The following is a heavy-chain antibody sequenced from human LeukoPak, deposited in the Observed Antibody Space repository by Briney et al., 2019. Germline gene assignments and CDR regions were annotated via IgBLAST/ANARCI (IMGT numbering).Heavy chain of an antibody. V-gene: IGHV4-39*07. CDR3: ARENNVIRDAFDV. Sequence: SETLPLTCTVSGGSISSSSYYWGWIRQPPWKGLEWIGSIFYSGGTYYNPSLKSRVTISVDTSKNNFSLNVTSVTAADTAIYYCARENNVIRDAFDVWGQGTMVTVSS. CDR1: GGSISSSSYY. J-gene: IGHJ3*01. CDR2: IFYSGGT. D-gene: IGHD2-21*01.